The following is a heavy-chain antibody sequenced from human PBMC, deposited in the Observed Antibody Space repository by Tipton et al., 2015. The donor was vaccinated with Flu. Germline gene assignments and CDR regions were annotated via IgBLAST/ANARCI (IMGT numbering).Heavy chain of an antibody. D-gene: IGHD3-10*01. Sequence: TLSLTCTVSRGSISSGCAYWTWIRLHTGKGLEWIGCIYYSGGSYYNPSLESRVTISVDTSKNQFSLNLNSVTAADTAVYYCARDQGFGGGLTYDYYAMDVWGQGTTVTVSS. CDR2: IYYSGGS. J-gene: IGHJ6*02. CDR3: ARDQGFGGGLTYDYYAMDV. V-gene: IGHV4-31*03. CDR1: RGSISSGCAY.